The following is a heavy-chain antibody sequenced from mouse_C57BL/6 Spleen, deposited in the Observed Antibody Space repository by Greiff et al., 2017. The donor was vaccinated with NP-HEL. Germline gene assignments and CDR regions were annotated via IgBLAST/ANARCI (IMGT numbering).Heavy chain of an antibody. Sequence: DVKLVESGEGLVKPGGSLKLSCAASGFTFSSYAMSWVRQTPEKRLEWVAYISSGGDYIYYADTVKGRFAISRDTATNPLYLQMSSLKSEDTAMYYCTRYPSGSSFDYWGQGTTLTVSS. V-gene: IGHV5-9-1*02. D-gene: IGHD1-1*01. CDR3: TRYPSGSSFDY. CDR1: GFTFSSYA. CDR2: ISSGGDYI. J-gene: IGHJ2*01.